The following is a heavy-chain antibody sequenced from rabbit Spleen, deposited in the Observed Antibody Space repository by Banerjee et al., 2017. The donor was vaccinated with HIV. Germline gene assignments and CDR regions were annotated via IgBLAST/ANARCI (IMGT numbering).Heavy chain of an antibody. J-gene: IGHJ4*01. CDR3: ARVGYGVYGYINL. D-gene: IGHD6-1*01. CDR1: GFSFSSSDY. CDR2: IDPVFGNT. V-gene: IGHV1S7*01. Sequence: QSLEESGGGLVQPEGSLALTCKASGFSFSSSDYICWVRQAPGKGLEWIGYIDPVFGNTYYASWVNGRFTISSHNAQNTLYLQLNSLTAADTATYFCARVGYGVYGYINLWGQGTLVTVS.